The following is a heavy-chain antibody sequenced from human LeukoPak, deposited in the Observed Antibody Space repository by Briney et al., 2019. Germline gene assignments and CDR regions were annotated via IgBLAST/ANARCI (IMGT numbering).Heavy chain of an antibody. CDR3: ATSASSGSNYFDP. CDR2: IHSSGST. J-gene: IGHJ5*02. CDR1: GGSITSGSYY. V-gene: IGHV4-61*02. Sequence: SETLSLTCTVSGGSITSGSYYWTWIRQPAGKGVEWVGRIHSSGSTNYNPSLNSRVTVSADTSNNQFSLKLSSVTAADTAIYYCATSASSGSNYFDPWGQGILVTVSS. D-gene: IGHD4/OR15-4a*01.